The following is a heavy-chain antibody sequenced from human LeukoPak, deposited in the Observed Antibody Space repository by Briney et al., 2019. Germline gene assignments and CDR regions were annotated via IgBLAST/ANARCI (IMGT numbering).Heavy chain of an antibody. Sequence: GGSLRLSCAASGATFSSYAMSWVRHAPGKGPEWVSVISGSGGRTYYADSVKGRFTISRDNSDNTLYLQMDSLRAEDTAVYYCAKPPTTIFGVINYFDYWGQGTLVTVSS. V-gene: IGHV3-23*01. CDR2: ISGSGGRT. D-gene: IGHD3-3*01. CDR1: GATFSSYA. J-gene: IGHJ4*02. CDR3: AKPPTTIFGVINYFDY.